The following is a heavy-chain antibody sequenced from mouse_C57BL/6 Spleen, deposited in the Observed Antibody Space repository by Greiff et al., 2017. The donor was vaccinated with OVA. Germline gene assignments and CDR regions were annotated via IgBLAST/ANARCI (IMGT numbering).Heavy chain of an antibody. V-gene: IGHV1-80*01. CDR1: GYAFSSYW. CDR2: IYPGDGDT. D-gene: IGHD2-4*01. J-gene: IGHJ3*01. CDR3: ARGGDYDGAWFAY. Sequence: VKLMESGAELVKPGASVKISCKASGYAFSSYWMNWVKQRPGKGLEWIGQIYPGDGDTNYNGKFKGKATLTADKSSSTAYMQLSSLTSEDSAVYFCARGGDYDGAWFAYWGQGTLVTVSA.